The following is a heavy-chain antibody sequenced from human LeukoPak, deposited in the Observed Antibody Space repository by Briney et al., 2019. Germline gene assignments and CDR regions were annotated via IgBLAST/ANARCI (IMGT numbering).Heavy chain of an antibody. CDR3: ARQYCSRTSCRFDP. J-gene: IGHJ5*02. Sequence: GGSLRLSCAASGFILTDYYMSWIRQAPGKGLEWVSYISADGTVKYYTDSVKGRFTISRDNAKNSLYLQMNSLRAEDTALYFCARQYCSRTSCRFDPWGQGTLVTVSS. V-gene: IGHV3-11*01. CDR2: ISADGTVK. CDR1: GFILTDYY. D-gene: IGHD2-2*01.